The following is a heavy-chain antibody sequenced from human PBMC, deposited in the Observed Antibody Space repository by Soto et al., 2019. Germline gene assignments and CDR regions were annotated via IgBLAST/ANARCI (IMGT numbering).Heavy chain of an antibody. D-gene: IGHD5-18*01. CDR1: GGSFSDYI. V-gene: IGHV4-34*01. Sequence: PSETLSLTCDVYGGSFSDYIWTWIRQTPGKGLQWIGQINHSGSANYNPSLKSRVTISVDTSKNQFSLKLSSVTAADTAVYYCSRGRGDTAMPWNYWGQGTLVTVSS. CDR3: SRGRGDTAMPWNY. CDR2: INHSGSA. J-gene: IGHJ4*02.